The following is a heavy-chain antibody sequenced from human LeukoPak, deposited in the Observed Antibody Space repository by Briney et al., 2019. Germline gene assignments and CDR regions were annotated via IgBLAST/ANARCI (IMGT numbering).Heavy chain of an antibody. CDR2: IKSKTDGGTT. D-gene: IGHD2-15*01. Sequence: PGGSLRLSCAASGFTFSNAWMSWVRQAPGKGLEWVGRIKSKTDGGTTDYAAPVKGRFTISRDDSKNTLYLPMNSLKTEDTAVYYCPTGNDPYCSGGSCTFDPWGQGTLVTVSS. CDR1: GFTFSNAW. V-gene: IGHV3-15*01. CDR3: PTGNDPYCSGGSCTFDP. J-gene: IGHJ5*02.